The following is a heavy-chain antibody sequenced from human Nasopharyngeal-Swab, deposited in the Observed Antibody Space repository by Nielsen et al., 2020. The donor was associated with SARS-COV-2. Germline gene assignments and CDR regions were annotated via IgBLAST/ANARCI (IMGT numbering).Heavy chain of an antibody. CDR1: GYSINSHF. CDR3: ARGLYDGSGLLDS. CDR2: ISYGGST. V-gene: IGHV4-59*11. D-gene: IGHD3-22*01. J-gene: IGHJ5*01. Sequence: SETLSLTCTVSGYSINSHFWSWIRQPPGKGLDWIGYISYGGSTNYNPSLRSRVTISVDTSKSQFSLKLTSVTAADTAVYYCARGLYDGSGLLDSWGHGTLVTVSS.